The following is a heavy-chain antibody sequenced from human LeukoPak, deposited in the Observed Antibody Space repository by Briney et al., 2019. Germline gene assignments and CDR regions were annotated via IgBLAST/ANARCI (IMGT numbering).Heavy chain of an antibody. CDR2: IKPNSRGT. D-gene: IGHD6-6*01. J-gene: IGHJ4*02. V-gene: IGHV1-2*02. Sequence: AAVKVSCKASGYTFTGYYMHWVRQAPGQGREWMGWIKPNSRGTNYAQKFRVRVTMTRDTSISTAYMELSRLRSDDTAVYSCERDAGEAAPDYWGQGTLVTVSS. CDR3: ERDAGEAAPDY. CDR1: GYTFTGYY.